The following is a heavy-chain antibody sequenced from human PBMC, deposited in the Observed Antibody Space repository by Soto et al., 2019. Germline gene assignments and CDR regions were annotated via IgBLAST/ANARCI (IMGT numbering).Heavy chain of an antibody. CDR3: ARDESGSYNGIAY. CDR1: GFTVSSNH. CDR2: IYNSDST. V-gene: IGHV3-53*01. D-gene: IGHD1-26*01. J-gene: IGHJ4*02. Sequence: SLRLSCAASGFTVSSNHMNWVRQAPGKGLEWVSVIYNSDSTYYADSVRGRFTISRDNSKNTLYLQMNSLRAEDTAVYYCARDESGSYNGIAYWGQGTVVTVSS.